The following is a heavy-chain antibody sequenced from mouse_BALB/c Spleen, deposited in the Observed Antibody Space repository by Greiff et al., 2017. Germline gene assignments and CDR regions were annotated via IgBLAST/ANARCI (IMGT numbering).Heavy chain of an antibody. CDR3: ARRGSDGYYVAY. D-gene: IGHD2-3*01. J-gene: IGHJ3*01. CDR1: GFTFSDYY. V-gene: IGHV5-4*02. CDR2: ISDGGSYT. Sequence: EVQRVESGGGLVKPGGSLKLSCAASGFTFSDYYMYWVRQTPEKRLEWVATISDGGSYTYYPDSVKGRFTISRDNAKNNLYLQMSSLKSEDTAMYYCARRGSDGYYVAYWGQGTLVTVSA.